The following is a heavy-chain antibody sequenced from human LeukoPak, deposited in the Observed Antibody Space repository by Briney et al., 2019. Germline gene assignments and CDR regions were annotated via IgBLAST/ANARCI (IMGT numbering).Heavy chain of an antibody. D-gene: IGHD3-9*01. CDR3: AKDYYSTLTGHYWLVDY. Sequence: PGGSLRLSCAASGFTVSGNYMSWVRQAPGKGLEWVSVIYSGGNTYYADSVKGRFTISRDNSKNTLYLQMNSLRADDTAVYYCAKDYYSTLTGHYWLVDYWGQGALVTVSS. CDR2: IYSGGNT. V-gene: IGHV3-53*01. J-gene: IGHJ4*02. CDR1: GFTVSGNY.